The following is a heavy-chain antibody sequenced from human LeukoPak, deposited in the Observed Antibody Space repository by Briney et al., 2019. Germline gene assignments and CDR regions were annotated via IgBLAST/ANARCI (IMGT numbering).Heavy chain of an antibody. D-gene: IGHD3-3*01. Sequence: SETLSLTCTVSGGSISSSSYYWGWIRQPPGKGLEWIGSIYDTGSTYYNPSLKSRVIISVDTSKNQFSLKLSSVTAADTAVYYCQSRFLEWLLDYWGQGTLVTVSS. CDR3: QSRFLEWLLDY. CDR2: IYDTGST. V-gene: IGHV4-39*01. CDR1: GGSISSSSYY. J-gene: IGHJ4*02.